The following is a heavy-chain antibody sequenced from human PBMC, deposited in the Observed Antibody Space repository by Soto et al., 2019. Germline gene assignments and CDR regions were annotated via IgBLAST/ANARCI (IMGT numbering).Heavy chain of an antibody. Sequence: QVQLQQWGAGLLKPSETLSLTCAVYGGSFSGYYWSWIRQPPGKGLECIGEINHSGSTNYNPSLKSRVTISVDTSKNQFSLKLSSVTAAHTAVYYCARVRYYYDSSGYYYLRYYFDYWGQGTLVTVSS. CDR1: GGSFSGYY. D-gene: IGHD3-22*01. J-gene: IGHJ4*02. CDR2: INHSGST. V-gene: IGHV4-34*01. CDR3: ARVRYYYDSSGYYYLRYYFDY.